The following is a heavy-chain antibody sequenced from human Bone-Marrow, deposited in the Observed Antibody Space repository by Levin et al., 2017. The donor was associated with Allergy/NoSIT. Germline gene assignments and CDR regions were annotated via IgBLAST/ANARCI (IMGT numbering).Heavy chain of an antibody. CDR2: INHSGST. Sequence: RSQTLSLTCAVDGGSFTGSFWTWIRQPPGKGLEWIGEINHSGSTKYNPSLTSRVTISVDTSKKEFSLNLSSVTAADTAVFYCARGGRWSFSYYFDYWGQGTRVTVSS. CDR3: ARGGRWSFSYYFDY. V-gene: IGHV4-34*01. D-gene: IGHD3-10*01. J-gene: IGHJ4*02. CDR1: GGSFTGSF.